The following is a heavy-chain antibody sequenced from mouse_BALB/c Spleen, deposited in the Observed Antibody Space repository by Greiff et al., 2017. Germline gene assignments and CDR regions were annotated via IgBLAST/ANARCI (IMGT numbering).Heavy chain of an antibody. D-gene: IGHD2-4*01. V-gene: IGHV7-3*02. CDR1: GFTFTDYY. CDR2: IRNKANGYTT. Sequence: DVQLVESGGGLVQPGGSLRLSCATSGFTFTDYYMSWVRQPPGKALEWLGFIRNKANGYTTEYSASVKGRFTISRDNSQSILYLQMNTLRAEDSATYYCARGEATMITPFAYWGQGTLVTVSA. CDR3: ARGEATMITPFAY. J-gene: IGHJ3*01.